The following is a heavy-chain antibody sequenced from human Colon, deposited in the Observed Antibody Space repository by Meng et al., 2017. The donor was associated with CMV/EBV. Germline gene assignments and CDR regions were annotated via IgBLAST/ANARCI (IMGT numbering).Heavy chain of an antibody. Sequence: GESLKISCAASGFTFRTYAMSWVRQAPGKGLEWVSAISGTGVTFYGDSVKGRFTISRDNAKNSLYLQMNSLRAEDTAVYYCARDPIVVVVAASPAVYGMDVWGQGTTVTVSS. J-gene: IGHJ6*02. CDR1: GFTFRTYA. CDR3: ARDPIVVVVAASPAVYGMDV. CDR2: ISGTGVT. D-gene: IGHD2-15*01. V-gene: IGHV3-23*01.